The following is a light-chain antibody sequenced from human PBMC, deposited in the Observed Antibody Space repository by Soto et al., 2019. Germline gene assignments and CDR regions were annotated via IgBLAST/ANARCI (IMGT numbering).Light chain of an antibody. V-gene: IGKV1-5*01. CDR1: QTISSW. Sequence: DIQMTQSPSTLSGSVGDRVTITCWASQTISSWLAWYQQKPGKAPKLLIYDASSLESGVPSRFSGSGSGTEFTLTISSLQPDDFATYYCQQYNSYWTFGQGTKVDI. CDR3: QQYNSYWT. CDR2: DAS. J-gene: IGKJ1*01.